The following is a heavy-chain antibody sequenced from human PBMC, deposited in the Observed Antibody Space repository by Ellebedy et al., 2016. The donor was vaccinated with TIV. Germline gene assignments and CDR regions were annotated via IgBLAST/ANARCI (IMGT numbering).Heavy chain of an antibody. CDR2: LKFGGES. CDR3: ASHRGFYSGWSFDY. CDR1: GDSITTSNYF. V-gene: IGHV4-39*07. J-gene: IGHJ4*02. Sequence: MPSETLSLTCSVSGDSITTSNYFWGWVRQPPGKGLEWIGSLKFGGESYVDPPLKSRVTMSLDTSKNQFSLKVNSVTAADTAIYYCASHRGFYSGWSFDYWGQGTLTTVSS. D-gene: IGHD5-12*01.